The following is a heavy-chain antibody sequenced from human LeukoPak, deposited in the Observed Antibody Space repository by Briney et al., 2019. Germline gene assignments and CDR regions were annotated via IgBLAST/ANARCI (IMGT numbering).Heavy chain of an antibody. CDR2: ISAYNGNT. CDR1: GYMFNNYG. J-gene: IGHJ3*02. V-gene: IGHV1-18*01. Sequence: ASVKVSCKGSGYMFNNYGITWVRQAPGQGPEWMGWISAYNGNTNYAQKFQGRVTMTTDTSTSTAYMELRSLRSDDTAVYYCARALRPSRDAFDIWGQGTMVTVSS. CDR3: ARALRPSRDAFDI.